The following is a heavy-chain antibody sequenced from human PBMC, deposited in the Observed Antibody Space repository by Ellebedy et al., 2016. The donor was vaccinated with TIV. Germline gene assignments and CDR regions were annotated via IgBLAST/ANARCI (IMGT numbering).Heavy chain of an antibody. V-gene: IGHV5-10-1*01. CDR1: GYNFPTYW. CDR2: IDPTDSQT. J-gene: IGHJ5*02. Sequence: PGGSLRLSCQGSGYNFPTYWINWVRQMPGKGLEWMGRIDPTDSQTNYSPSFQGHVTIAADKSTSTAYLQWRSLKASDTAMYYCARQRGQLAVAGTGGWFDPWGQGTLVTVSS. CDR3: ARQRGQLAVAGTGGWFDP. D-gene: IGHD6-19*01.